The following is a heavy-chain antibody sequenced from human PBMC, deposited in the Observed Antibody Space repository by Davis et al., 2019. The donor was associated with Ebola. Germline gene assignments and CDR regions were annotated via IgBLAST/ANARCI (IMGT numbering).Heavy chain of an antibody. V-gene: IGHV3-9*01. Sequence: SLKISCAASGFTFDDYAMHWVRQAPGKGLEWVSGISWNSSSIGYADSVKGRFTISRDNSKNTLYLQMNRLRAEDTAVYYCAKEGASCGGDCYSLSDYWGQGTLVTVSS. CDR1: GFTFDDYA. D-gene: IGHD2-21*02. J-gene: IGHJ4*02. CDR2: ISWNSSSI. CDR3: AKEGASCGGDCYSLSDY.